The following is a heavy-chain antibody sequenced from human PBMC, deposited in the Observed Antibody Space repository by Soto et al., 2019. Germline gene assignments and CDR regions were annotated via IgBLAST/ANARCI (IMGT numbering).Heavy chain of an antibody. D-gene: IGHD1-26*01. CDR3: AKDRPVKARSGSLSS. V-gene: IGHV3-30*18. Sequence: TGGSLRLSCSASGLIFSNYGMHWVGQAPCKGLEWVALISHDGRNKYYADSVQGRFTISRDNSKNTLYLQMNSLRGDDTAVYYCAKDRPVKARSGSLSSWGQGTLVTVSS. CDR1: GLIFSNYG. CDR2: ISHDGRNK. J-gene: IGHJ5*02.